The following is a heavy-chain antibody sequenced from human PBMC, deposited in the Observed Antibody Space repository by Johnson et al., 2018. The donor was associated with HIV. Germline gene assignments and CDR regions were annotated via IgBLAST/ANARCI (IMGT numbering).Heavy chain of an antibody. D-gene: IGHD2-2*01. CDR1: GFTFSNAW. J-gene: IGHJ3*02. CDR3: ARRCSSSSCSHGAFDI. CDR2: IKSKTDGGTT. Sequence: EVQLVESGGGLVKPGGSLRLSCAASGFTFSNAWMSWVRQAPGKGLEWVGRIKSKTDGGTTDYAAPVKGRFTISRDDSKNTLYLQMNSLRAGDTAVYYCARRCSSSSCSHGAFDIWGQGTMVTVSS. V-gene: IGHV3-15*01.